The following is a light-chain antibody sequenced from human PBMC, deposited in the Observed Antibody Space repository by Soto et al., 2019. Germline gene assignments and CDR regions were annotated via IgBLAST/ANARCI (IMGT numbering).Light chain of an antibody. V-gene: IGKV1-5*03. CDR1: QSISTW. CDR3: QQYTASSVT. Sequence: DIQMTQSPSTLSASVGDRVTITCRASQSISTWLCWYQQKPGTAPKLLLYRASNLESAVPSRFSGSGSGKEFTLTINSLQPGDFATYYCQQYTASSVTFGPGTKVDIK. J-gene: IGKJ3*01. CDR2: RAS.